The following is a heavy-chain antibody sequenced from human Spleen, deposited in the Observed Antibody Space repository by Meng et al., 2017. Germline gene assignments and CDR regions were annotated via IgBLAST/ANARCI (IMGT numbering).Heavy chain of an antibody. J-gene: IGHJ4*02. Sequence: GESLKISCAASGFSVSHNYMSWVRQAPGKGLEWVAVIWFDGSNIYYRDSVKGRFTISRDNAKNSLYLQMNSLRADDTAVYYCARGYSGYEGIYWGQGTLVTVSS. CDR3: ARGYSGYEGIY. V-gene: IGHV3-33*08. CDR1: GFSVSHNY. D-gene: IGHD5-12*01. CDR2: IWFDGSNI.